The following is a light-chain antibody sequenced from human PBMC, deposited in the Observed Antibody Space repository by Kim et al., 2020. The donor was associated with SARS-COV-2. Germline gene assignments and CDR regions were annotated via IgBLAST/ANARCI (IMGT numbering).Light chain of an antibody. V-gene: IGKV1-39*01. Sequence: DIQMTQSPSSLSASVGDRVTITCRASQSISSNVNWYQHKAGKAPNVLIYGSSHLQGGVPARFSGSGSGTEFTLTISSLQPEDCATYYCQQSHSTPRTFGQGTKVDIK. CDR1: QSISSN. CDR3: QQSHSTPRT. J-gene: IGKJ2*01. CDR2: GSS.